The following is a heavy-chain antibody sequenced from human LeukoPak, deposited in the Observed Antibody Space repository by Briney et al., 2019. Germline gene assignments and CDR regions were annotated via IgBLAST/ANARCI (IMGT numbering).Heavy chain of an antibody. CDR1: GGSISSSSYY. D-gene: IGHD6-19*01. V-gene: IGHV4-39*01. J-gene: IGHJ5*02. Sequence: PSETLSLTCTVSGGSISSSSYYWGWIRQPPGKGLEWIGSIYYSGSTYYNPSLKSRVTISVDTSKNQLSLKLSSVTAPDTAVYYCARGGSGWYQWFDPWGQGTLVTVSS. CDR3: ARGGSGWYQWFDP. CDR2: IYYSGST.